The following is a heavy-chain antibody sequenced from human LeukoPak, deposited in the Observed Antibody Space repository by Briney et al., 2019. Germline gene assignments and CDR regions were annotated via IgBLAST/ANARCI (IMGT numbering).Heavy chain of an antibody. Sequence: GGSLRLSCAASGFTFSSYSMNWVRQAPGKGLEWVSSISSSSSYIYYADSVKGRFTISRDNAKNSLYLQMNSLRAEDTAVYYCARGEGDYYGSGSYYETYPYYFDYWGQGTLVTVSS. CDR2: ISSSSSYI. CDR1: GFTFSSYS. V-gene: IGHV3-21*01. J-gene: IGHJ4*02. CDR3: ARGEGDYYGSGSYYETYPYYFDY. D-gene: IGHD3-10*01.